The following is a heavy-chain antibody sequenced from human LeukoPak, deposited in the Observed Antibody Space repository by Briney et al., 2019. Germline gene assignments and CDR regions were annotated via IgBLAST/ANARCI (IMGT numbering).Heavy chain of an antibody. CDR3: AKSSTKYSSSSPDY. D-gene: IGHD6-6*01. J-gene: IGHJ4*02. V-gene: IGHV3-30*02. Sequence: PGGSLRLSCAASGFTFSSYGMHWVRQAPGKGLEWVAVIWYGGSNKYYADSVKGRFTISRDNSKNTLYLQMNSLRAEDTAVYYCAKSSTKYSSSSPDYWGQGALVTVSS. CDR2: IWYGGSNK. CDR1: GFTFSSYG.